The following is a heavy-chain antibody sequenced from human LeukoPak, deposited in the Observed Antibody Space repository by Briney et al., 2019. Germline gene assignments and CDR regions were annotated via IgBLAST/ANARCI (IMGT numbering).Heavy chain of an antibody. CDR2: INPNSGGT. J-gene: IGHJ4*02. V-gene: IGHV1-2*02. CDR1: GYTFTGYY. Sequence: PGASVKVSCKASGYTFTGYYMHWVRQAPGQGLEWMGWINPNSGGTNYAQKFQGRVTMTRDTSISTAYMELSRLRSDDTAVYYCARVYGDYPKDFDYWGQGTLVTVSS. D-gene: IGHD4-17*01. CDR3: ARVYGDYPKDFDY.